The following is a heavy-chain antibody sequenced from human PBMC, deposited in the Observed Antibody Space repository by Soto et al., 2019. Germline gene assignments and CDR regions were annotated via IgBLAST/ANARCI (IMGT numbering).Heavy chain of an antibody. CDR2: ISAYNGNT. Sequence: VASVEVSCKXSGYTFTSYGISWVRQAPGQGLEWMGWISAYNGNTNYAQKLQGRVTMTTDTSTSTAYMELRSLRSDDTAVYYCTRAYRGNSIGWFDPWGQGTLVTVSS. CDR1: GYTFTSYG. CDR3: TRAYRGNSIGWFDP. V-gene: IGHV1-18*04. D-gene: IGHD2-21*01. J-gene: IGHJ5*02.